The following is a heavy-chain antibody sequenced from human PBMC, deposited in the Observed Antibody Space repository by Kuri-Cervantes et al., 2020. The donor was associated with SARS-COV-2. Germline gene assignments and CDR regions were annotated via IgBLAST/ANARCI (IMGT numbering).Heavy chain of an antibody. CDR3: ARPPRGLLSWFDY. CDR1: GFTFSSYG. Sequence: GESLKISCAASGFTFSSYGMHWVRQAPGKGLEWVAFIRYDGSNKYYADSVKGRFTISRDNSKNTLYLQMNSLRAEDTAVYYCARPPRGLLSWFDYWGQGTLVTVSS. CDR2: IRYDGSNK. V-gene: IGHV3-30*02. D-gene: IGHD2-2*01. J-gene: IGHJ4*02.